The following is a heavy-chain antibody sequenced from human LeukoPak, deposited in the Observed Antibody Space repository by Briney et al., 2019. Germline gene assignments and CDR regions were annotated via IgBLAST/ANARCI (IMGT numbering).Heavy chain of an antibody. J-gene: IGHJ5*02. D-gene: IGHD3-16*02. V-gene: IGHV3-15*01. CDR3: TTDFMITFGGVIVRFDP. CDR2: IKSKTDGGTT. Sequence: GGSLRLSCAASGFTFSNAWMSWVRQAPGKGLEWVGRIKSKTDGGTTGYAAPVKGRFTISRDDSKNTLYLQMNSLKTEDTAVYYCTTDFMITFGGVIVRFDPWGQGTLVTVSS. CDR1: GFTFSNAW.